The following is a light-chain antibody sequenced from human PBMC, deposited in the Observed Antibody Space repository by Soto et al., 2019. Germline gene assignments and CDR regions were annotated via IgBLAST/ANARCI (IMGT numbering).Light chain of an antibody. V-gene: IGLV2-8*01. CDR3: SSYAGSNNVV. Sequence: QSALTQPPSASGSPGQSVTISCTGTSSDVGDYNYVSWYQQHPGKAPKLMIYEVSKRPSGVPDRFSGSKSGNTASLIVSGLQAEDEADYYCSSYAGSNNVVFGGGTKLTVL. CDR1: SSDVGDYNY. CDR2: EVS. J-gene: IGLJ2*01.